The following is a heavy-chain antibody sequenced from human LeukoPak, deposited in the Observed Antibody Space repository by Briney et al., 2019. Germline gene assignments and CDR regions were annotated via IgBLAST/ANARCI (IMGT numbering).Heavy chain of an antibody. D-gene: IGHD3-10*01. V-gene: IGHV1-18*01. CDR1: GYTFTTFG. CDR2: ISGYNGNT. CDR3: ARVVHQGRGINWIDP. Sequence: ASVKVSCKASGYTFTTFGIGWVRQAPGQGLEWMGWISGYNGNTKYVQKFQGRVTMTTDTSTSTGYMELRSLRSDDTAIYYCARVVHQGRGINWIDPWGQGTLITVSS. J-gene: IGHJ5*02.